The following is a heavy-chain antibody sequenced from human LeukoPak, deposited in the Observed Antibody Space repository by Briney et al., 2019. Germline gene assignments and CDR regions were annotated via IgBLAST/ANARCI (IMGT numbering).Heavy chain of an antibody. J-gene: IGHJ5*02. CDR3: ARQLHIVVVVAAWFDP. D-gene: IGHD2-15*01. CDR1: GGSISSSSYY. Sequence: SETLSLTCTVSGGSISSSSYYWGWIRQPPGKGLEWIGSIYYSGSTYYNPSLKSRVTIPVDTSKNQFSLKLSSVTAADTAVYYCARQLHIVVVVAAWFDPWGQGTLVTVSS. V-gene: IGHV4-39*01. CDR2: IYYSGST.